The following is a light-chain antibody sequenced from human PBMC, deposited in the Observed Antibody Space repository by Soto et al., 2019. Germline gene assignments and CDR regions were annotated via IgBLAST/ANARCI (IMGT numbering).Light chain of an antibody. CDR3: CSYTSSSTYV. V-gene: IGLV2-14*03. CDR2: DVS. J-gene: IGLJ1*01. Sequence: QSALPQPASVSGSPGQSITISCTGTSSDVDAYNYVSWYQQHPGRAPKVMIYDVSNRPSGVSYRFSGSKSGITASLTISGLQAEDEADYYCCSYTSSSTYVFGTGTKVTVL. CDR1: SSDVDAYNY.